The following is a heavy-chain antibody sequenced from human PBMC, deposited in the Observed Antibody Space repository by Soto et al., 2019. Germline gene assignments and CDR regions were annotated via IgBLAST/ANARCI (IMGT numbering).Heavy chain of an antibody. Sequence: GGSLRLSCAASGFTFSSYAMSWVRQAPGKGLEWVSAISGSGGSTYYADSVKGRFTISRDNSKNTLYLQMNSLGAEDTAVYYCAKSPYYDYIWGSYRSVWFDPWGQGTLVTVSS. CDR2: ISGSGGST. V-gene: IGHV3-23*01. J-gene: IGHJ5*02. CDR1: GFTFSSYA. CDR3: AKSPYYDYIWGSYRSVWFDP. D-gene: IGHD3-16*02.